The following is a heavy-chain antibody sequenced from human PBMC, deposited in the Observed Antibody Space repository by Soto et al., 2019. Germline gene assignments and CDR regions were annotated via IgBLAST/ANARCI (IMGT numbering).Heavy chain of an antibody. J-gene: IGHJ5*02. CDR1: GGTFNSFS. V-gene: IGHV1-69*14. Sequence: QVQLVQSGAEVKTPGSSLKVSCKASGGTFNSFSIDWVRQAPGQGLEWMGGIIPMSGRPNYAQRFQGRVTFSADKSTNPVYMEVNRLTYEDTAVYYCTRRGRESANWFDPWGQGTRVTFSS. CDR2: IIPMSGRP. CDR3: TRRGRESANWFDP.